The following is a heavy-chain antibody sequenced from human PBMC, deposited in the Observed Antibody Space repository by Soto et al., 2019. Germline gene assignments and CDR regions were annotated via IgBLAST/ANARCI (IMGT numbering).Heavy chain of an antibody. Sequence: VQLVESGGGLVKPGGSLRLSCAASGFRFSDFYMTWIRQAPGKGLEWVSHISTSGSNTNYADSVKGRFTVSRDNANNALYLEMNNLRVEDTAVYFCARDRDTYGHGFFDYWGQGTLVTVSS. CDR2: ISTSGSNT. J-gene: IGHJ4*02. D-gene: IGHD2-8*01. CDR3: ARDRDTYGHGFFDY. CDR1: GFRFSDFY. V-gene: IGHV3-11*05.